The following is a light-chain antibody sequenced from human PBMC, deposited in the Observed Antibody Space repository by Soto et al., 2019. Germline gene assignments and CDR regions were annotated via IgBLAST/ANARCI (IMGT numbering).Light chain of an antibody. CDR1: SSDVGSYSL. CDR2: EGS. CDR3: CSYAGSSTLV. V-gene: IGLV2-23*01. J-gene: IGLJ2*01. Sequence: QSALTQPASVSGSPGQWITISCTGTSSDVGSYSLVSWYQQHPGKAPKLMIYEGSKRPSGVSNRFSGSKSAATASLTISGLQAEDEAHYYCCSYAGSSTLVFGGGTKVTVL.